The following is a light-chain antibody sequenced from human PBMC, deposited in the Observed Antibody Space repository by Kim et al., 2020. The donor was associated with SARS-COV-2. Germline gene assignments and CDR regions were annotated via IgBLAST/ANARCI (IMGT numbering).Light chain of an antibody. Sequence: SYELTQPPSVSVSPGQTASFTCSGDKLGDKYVCWYQQKPGQSPVLVIYQDNKRPSGIPERFSGSNSGNTATLTISETQSLDEADYYCQAWDSNTEVFGGGTQLTVL. V-gene: IGLV3-1*01. CDR2: QDN. J-gene: IGLJ2*01. CDR3: QAWDSNTEV. CDR1: KLGDKY.